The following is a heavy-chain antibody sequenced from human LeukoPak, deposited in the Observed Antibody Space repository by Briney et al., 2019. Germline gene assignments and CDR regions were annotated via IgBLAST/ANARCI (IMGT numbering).Heavy chain of an antibody. J-gene: IGHJ4*02. D-gene: IGHD6-13*01. CDR1: GGSFSGYY. CDR3: ARGWNSSSWYDY. Sequence: SETLSLTCAVYGGSFSGYYWSWIRQPPGKGLEWIGEINHSGSTNYNPSLKNRVTISVDTSKNQFSLKLSSVTAADTAVYYCARGWNSSSWYDYWGQGTLVTVSS. V-gene: IGHV4-34*01. CDR2: INHSGST.